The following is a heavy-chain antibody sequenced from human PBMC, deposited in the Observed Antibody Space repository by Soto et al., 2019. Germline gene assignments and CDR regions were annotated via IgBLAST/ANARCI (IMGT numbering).Heavy chain of an antibody. Sequence: QVQLVQSGAEVKKPGASVKVSCKASGYTFTSYDINWVRQATGQGLEWMGWMNPNSGNTGYAQKFKGRVTMTRNTSISTAYMELSSLRSEDTAVYYCARGLYCSSTSCYIDYYYYGMDVWGQGTTVTVSS. CDR2: MNPNSGNT. V-gene: IGHV1-8*01. D-gene: IGHD2-2*02. J-gene: IGHJ6*02. CDR3: ARGLYCSSTSCYIDYYYYGMDV. CDR1: GYTFTSYD.